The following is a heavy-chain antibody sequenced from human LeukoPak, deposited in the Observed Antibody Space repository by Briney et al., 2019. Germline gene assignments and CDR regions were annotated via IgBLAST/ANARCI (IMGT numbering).Heavy chain of an antibody. V-gene: IGHV3-33*01. D-gene: IGHD3-10*01. Sequence: PGGSLRLSCAASGFTFRSHGMHWVRQAPGKGLKWVAVIWYDGSNKYYADSVKGRFTISRDNSKNTLYLEMNSLRAEDTAVYYCARDRRGSENYHYFDYWGQGTLVTVSS. CDR1: GFTFRSHG. CDR2: IWYDGSNK. CDR3: ARDRRGSENYHYFDY. J-gene: IGHJ4*02.